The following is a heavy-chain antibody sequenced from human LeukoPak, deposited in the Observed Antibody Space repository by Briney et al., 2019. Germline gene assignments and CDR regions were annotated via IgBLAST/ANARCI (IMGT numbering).Heavy chain of an antibody. V-gene: IGHV3-13*05. CDR3: ARSRSGSYYRGDYGMDV. D-gene: IGHD3-10*01. CDR2: IGTAGDP. Sequence: GGSLRLSCAASGFTFSSYDMHWVRQATGKGLEWVSAIGTAGDPYYPGSVKGRFTISRENAENSLYLQMNSLRAGDTAVYYCARSRSGSYYRGDYGMDVWGKGTTVTVSS. CDR1: GFTFSSYD. J-gene: IGHJ6*04.